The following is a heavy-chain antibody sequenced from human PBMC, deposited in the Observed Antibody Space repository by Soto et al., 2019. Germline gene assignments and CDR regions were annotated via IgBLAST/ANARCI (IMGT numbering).Heavy chain of an antibody. D-gene: IGHD2-15*01. CDR1: GGTFSTSS. CDR3: ARDVVRSTAGDS. Sequence: QLQLVQSGTEVKEPGSSVKVSCKAYGGTFSTSSFVWVRQGPGQGLEWMGGIIPIFTRTNFAQKFQGRVTFSADESTRTTYMELRSLTSEDTAIYYCARDVVRSTAGDSWGQGTLVTVSS. J-gene: IGHJ4*02. CDR2: IIPIFTRT. V-gene: IGHV1-69*01.